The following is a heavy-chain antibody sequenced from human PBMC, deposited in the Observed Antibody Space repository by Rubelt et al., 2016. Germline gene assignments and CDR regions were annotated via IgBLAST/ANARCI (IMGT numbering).Heavy chain of an antibody. D-gene: IGHD6-19*01. V-gene: IGHV4-34*01. CDR1: GGSFSAYY. J-gene: IGHJ4*02. CDR3: ASQRGYSRGRH. CDR2: INHSGST. Sequence: QVQLQQWGAGLLKPSETLSLTCAVSGGSFSAYYWSCIRQPPGQGLEWIGEINHSGSTTSNPSLKSRVTMSVDTAKDQCSLALISVTAADTAVYYCASQRGYSRGRHWGQGTLVTVSS.